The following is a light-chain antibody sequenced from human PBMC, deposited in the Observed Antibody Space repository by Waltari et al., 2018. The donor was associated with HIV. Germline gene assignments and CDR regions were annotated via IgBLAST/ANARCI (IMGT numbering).Light chain of an antibody. J-gene: IGKJ4*01. CDR2: GAS. CDR1: QSVSSK. Sequence: EIVMTQSPVTLSVSPGERATLSCRASQSVSSKLAWYQQKPGQAPRLLIYGASTRATGIPTRFSGSGSGTEFTLTISSLQSEDFAVYFCQKFDKWPLTFGGGTKVEI. V-gene: IGKV3-15*01. CDR3: QKFDKWPLT.